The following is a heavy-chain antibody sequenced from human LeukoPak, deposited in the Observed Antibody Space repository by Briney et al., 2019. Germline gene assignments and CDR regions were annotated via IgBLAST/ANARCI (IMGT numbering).Heavy chain of an antibody. CDR3: ARHGKTWFGEYPRPYKWFDL. D-gene: IGHD3-10*01. CDR1: GDSISRHF. V-gene: IGHV4-59*08. Sequence: SETLSLTCTVSGDSISRHFWRWLRQPPGKGLEWVGYINYSGSKNLNPSLRDRVTMSLHTSNNQFSLDLSSVTATDAAVYYCARHGKTWFGEYPRPYKWFDLWGQGTLVSVS. J-gene: IGHJ5*02. CDR2: INYSGSK.